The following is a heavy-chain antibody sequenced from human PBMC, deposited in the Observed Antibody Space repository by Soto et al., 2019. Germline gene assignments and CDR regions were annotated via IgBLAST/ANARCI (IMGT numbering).Heavy chain of an antibody. CDR3: ARDPNYDFWSGYRNKEGTYGMDV. CDR2: ISGSGGST. D-gene: IGHD3-3*01. J-gene: IGHJ6*02. CDR1: GFTFSIFA. V-gene: IGHV3-23*01. Sequence: GGSLRLSCAASGFTFSIFAMSWVRQSPGKGREWVSTISGSGGSTYYADAVKGRFTISRDNTMGTLYLQMNSLRVEDTAVYYCARDPNYDFWSGYRNKEGTYGMDVWGQGTTVTVSS.